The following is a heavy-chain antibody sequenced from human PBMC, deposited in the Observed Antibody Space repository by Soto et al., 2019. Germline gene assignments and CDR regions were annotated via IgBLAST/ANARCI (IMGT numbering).Heavy chain of an antibody. CDR3: ARVMGIAAAGTHAFPYSYYGMDV. J-gene: IGHJ6*02. CDR2: ISSSGSTI. CDR1: GFTFSDYY. D-gene: IGHD6-13*01. Sequence: GGSLRLSCAASGFTFSDYYMSWIRQAPGKGLEWVSYISSSGSTIYYADSVKGRFTISRDNAKNSLYLQMNSLRAEDTAVYYCARVMGIAAAGTHAFPYSYYGMDVWGQGTTVTVSS. V-gene: IGHV3-11*01.